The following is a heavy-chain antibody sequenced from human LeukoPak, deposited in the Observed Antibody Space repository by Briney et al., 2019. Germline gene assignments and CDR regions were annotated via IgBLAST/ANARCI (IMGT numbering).Heavy chain of an antibody. D-gene: IGHD6-6*01. J-gene: IGHJ6*02. CDR2: INHSGST. CDR1: GGSFSGYY. Sequence: PSETLSLTCAVYGGSFSGYYWSWIRQPPGKGLEWIGEINHSGSTNYNPSLKSQVTISVDTSKNQFSLKLSSVTAADTAVYYCARVIAARLFYYYGMDVWGQGTTVTVSS. CDR3: ARVIAARLFYYYGMDV. V-gene: IGHV4-34*01.